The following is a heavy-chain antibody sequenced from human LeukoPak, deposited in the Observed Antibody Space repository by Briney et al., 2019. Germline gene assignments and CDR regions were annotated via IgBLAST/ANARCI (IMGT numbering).Heavy chain of an antibody. D-gene: IGHD2-2*01. CDR1: GYTFIASY. J-gene: IGHJ5*02. CDR2: INPNRGGT. CDR3: ARGMGVLVPAATWFDP. V-gene: IGHV1-2*02. Sequence: ASVKVSCKASGYTFIASYMHWVRQAPGQGREWMGWINPNRGGTNYAQKFQGRVTMTRDTSISTAYMDLSRLRSDDTAVYYCARGMGVLVPAATWFDPWGQGTLVTVSS.